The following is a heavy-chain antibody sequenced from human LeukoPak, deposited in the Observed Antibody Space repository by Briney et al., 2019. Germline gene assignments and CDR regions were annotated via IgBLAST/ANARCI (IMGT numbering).Heavy chain of an antibody. CDR1: GFTFRIHA. D-gene: IGHD2-21*01. CDR3: VKDYQVGNSPAFGDC. V-gene: IGHV3-23*01. CDR2: IYENGGTT. Sequence: GSLRLSCVGSGFTFRIHAMSWVRQAPEKGLEFVSGIYENGGTTYYADSVKGRFTISRDNSRSTVYLQMTSLRAEDTAVYYCVKDYQVGNSPAFGDCWGQGTLVTVSS. J-gene: IGHJ4*02.